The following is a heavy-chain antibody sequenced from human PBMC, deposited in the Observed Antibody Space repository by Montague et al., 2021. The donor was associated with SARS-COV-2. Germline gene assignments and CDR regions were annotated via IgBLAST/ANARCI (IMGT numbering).Heavy chain of an antibody. V-gene: IGHV4-39*01. CDR2: SYYSGTT. D-gene: IGHD3-10*01. CDR3: ARGSYGSGSYHAFDI. J-gene: IGHJ3*02. CDR1: GDSFNSHKYY. Sequence: SETLSLTCTVSGDSFNSHKYYSAGIRQPPEEGLWWIGSSYYSGTTYDNPSLRSQVTMSVDTSKTQFSLKMNSVTAADTAVYYCARGSYGSGSYHAFDIWSQGTVVAVSS.